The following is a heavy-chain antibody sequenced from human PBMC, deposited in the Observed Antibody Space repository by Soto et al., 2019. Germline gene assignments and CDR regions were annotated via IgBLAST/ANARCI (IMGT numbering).Heavy chain of an antibody. V-gene: IGHV3-48*02. CDR2: ISSSSSTI. Sequence: GGSLRLSCAASGFTFSSYSMNWVRQAPGKGLEWVSYISSSSSTIYYADSVKGRFTISRDNAKNSLYLQMNSLRDKDTAVYYCARDPRSYYYDSSRPGAFDIWGQGTMVTVSS. CDR3: ARDPRSYYYDSSRPGAFDI. J-gene: IGHJ3*02. D-gene: IGHD3-22*01. CDR1: GFTFSSYS.